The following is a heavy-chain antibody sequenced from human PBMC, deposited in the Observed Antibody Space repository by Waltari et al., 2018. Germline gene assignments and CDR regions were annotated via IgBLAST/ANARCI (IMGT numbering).Heavy chain of an antibody. CDR2: IFYSGTT. CDR1: GGSIISSAYY. D-gene: IGHD3-22*01. CDR3: ARQRYYSASSGPRGWRFDY. V-gene: IGHV4-39*01. Sequence: QAQLQESGPGLVKPSETLSLTCIVPGGSIISSAYYWAWIRQPPGKGLEWIASIFYSGTTYHNPSLESRVTISVDTSNNQFSLKLSSVTAADTAVYYCARQRYYSASSGPRGWRFDYWGQGALVTVSS. J-gene: IGHJ4*02.